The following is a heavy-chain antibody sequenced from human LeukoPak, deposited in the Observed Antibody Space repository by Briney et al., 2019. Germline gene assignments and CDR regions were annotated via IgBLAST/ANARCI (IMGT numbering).Heavy chain of an antibody. CDR1: GFPFVAYA. CDR3: ARLAAASPGY. V-gene: IGHV3-30*10. CDR2: ISSDTTNK. J-gene: IGHJ4*02. Sequence: GKSLKLSCATSGFPFVAYALHWVRQAPGKGLEWVAVISSDTTNKYYMDSVKGRFTISRDNSKNTLYLQMDSLRLEDTAVYYCARLAAASPGYWGQGTLVTVSS. D-gene: IGHD3-16*01.